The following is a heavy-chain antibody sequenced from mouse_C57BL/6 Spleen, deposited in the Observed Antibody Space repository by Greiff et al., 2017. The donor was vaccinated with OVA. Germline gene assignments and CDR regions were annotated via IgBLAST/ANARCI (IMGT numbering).Heavy chain of an antibody. D-gene: IGHD2-4*01. Sequence: EVQLQQSGPGLVKPSQSLSLTCSVTGYSITSGYYWNWIRQFPGNKLEWMGYISYDGSNNYNPSLKNRISITRDTSKNQFFLKLNSVTTEDTATYYCARDRDIYYDYGRYFDVWGTGTTVTVSS. V-gene: IGHV3-6*01. CDR2: ISYDGSN. CDR3: ARDRDIYYDYGRYFDV. J-gene: IGHJ1*03. CDR1: GYSITSGYY.